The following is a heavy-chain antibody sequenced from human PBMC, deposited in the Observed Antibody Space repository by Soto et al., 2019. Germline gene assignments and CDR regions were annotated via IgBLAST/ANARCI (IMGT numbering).Heavy chain of an antibody. CDR2: ISYDGTIK. V-gene: IGHV3-30-3*01. Sequence: QVQLVEAGGGVVQPGTSLRLSCAASGFTFSSYALHWVRLAPGKGLEWVAVISYDGTIKYYADSVKGRFTISRDSSKNTLYLQMNNLGPEDTAIYHWAGGHTANAGIVTGQFDYWGQGTPGTVSS. D-gene: IGHD5-18*01. CDR1: GFTFSSYA. CDR3: AGGHTANAGIVTGQFDY. J-gene: IGHJ4*02.